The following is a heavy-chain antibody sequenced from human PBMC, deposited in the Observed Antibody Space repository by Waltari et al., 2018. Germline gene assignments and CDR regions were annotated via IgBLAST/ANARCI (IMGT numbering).Heavy chain of an antibody. D-gene: IGHD4-17*01. J-gene: IGHJ4*02. V-gene: IGHV5-51*01. CDR3: ATLRGVPYGGTASRYFDY. CDR1: GYSFTSYW. CDR2: IYPGDSDT. Sequence: EVQLVQSGAEVKKPGESLKISCKGSGYSFTSYWIGWVRQMPGKGLGWMGIIYPGDSDTRYSPSFQGQVTISADKSISTAYLQWSSLKASDTAMYYCATLRGVPYGGTASRYFDYWGQGTLVTVSS.